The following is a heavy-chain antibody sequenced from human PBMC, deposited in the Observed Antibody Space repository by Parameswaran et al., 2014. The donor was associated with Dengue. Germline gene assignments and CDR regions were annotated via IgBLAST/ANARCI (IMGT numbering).Heavy chain of an antibody. V-gene: IGHV4-59*01. CDR3: ARIITMIVVGYNWFDP. J-gene: IGHJ5*02. D-gene: IGHD3-22*01. CDR2: IYYSGST. Sequence: VRQAPGKGLEWIGYIYYSGSTNYNPSLKSRVTISVDTSKNQFSLKLSSVTAADTAVYYCARIITMIVVGYNWFDPWGQGTLVTVSS.